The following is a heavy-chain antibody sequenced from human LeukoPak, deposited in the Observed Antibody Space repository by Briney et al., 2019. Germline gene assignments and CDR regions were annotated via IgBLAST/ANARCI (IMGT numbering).Heavy chain of an antibody. CDR3: ARDFYDGFALDY. D-gene: IGHD2/OR15-2a*01. V-gene: IGHV3-21*03. Sequence: PGGSLRLSCAASGFTFNNYNMNWVRQAPGKALEWVSSITSSGTYIFYADSVKGRFTISRDNARNSLYLQTDNLRAEDTGVYYCARDFYDGFALDYWGQGTLVTVSS. CDR1: GFTFNNYN. CDR2: ITSSGTYI. J-gene: IGHJ4*02.